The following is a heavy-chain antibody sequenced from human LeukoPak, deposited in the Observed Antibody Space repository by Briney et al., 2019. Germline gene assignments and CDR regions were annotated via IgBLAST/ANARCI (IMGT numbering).Heavy chain of an antibody. V-gene: IGHV3-11*06. J-gene: IGHJ3*01. D-gene: IGHD3-22*01. Sequence: GGSLRLSCAASGFTFSDYYMSWVRQAPGKGLEWVSYISSSSSSYTNYADAVRGRFTISRDNAKNSLYLQMNSLRAEDTAVYYCARHSFDSSGYSRETLDYDAFDFWGQGTMVTVSS. CDR1: GFTFSDYY. CDR3: ARHSFDSSGYSRETLDYDAFDF. CDR2: ISSSSSSYT.